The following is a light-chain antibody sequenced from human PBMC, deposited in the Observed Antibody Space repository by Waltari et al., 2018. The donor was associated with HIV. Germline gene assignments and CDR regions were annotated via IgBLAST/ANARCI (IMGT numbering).Light chain of an antibody. J-gene: IGLJ1*01. CDR3: SSFTSTSSYV. CDR1: SSDVGGYNS. V-gene: IGLV2-14*01. CDR2: EVS. Sequence: QSALTQPASVSGSPGQSITISCTGTSSDVGGYNSVSWYQQHPGKAPKLMIFEVSNRPSGVSHRFSGSKSGNTASLTSSGLQAEDEADYYCSSFTSTSSYVFGTGTKVTVL.